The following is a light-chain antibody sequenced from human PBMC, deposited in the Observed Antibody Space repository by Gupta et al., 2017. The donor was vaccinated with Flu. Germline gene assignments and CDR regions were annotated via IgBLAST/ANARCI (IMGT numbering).Light chain of an antibody. J-gene: IGKJ2*01. Sequence: PGRLYRSTGETATHTCRASENVNKDLAWNQQKWGQAPRLLIYEASKRANGTPDRFSGSGSGTEFTLTISSREPEDFAVYYCQQRINCPDPFGQGTKIDIK. CDR3: QQRINCPDP. CDR1: ENVNKD. V-gene: IGKV3-11*01. CDR2: EAS.